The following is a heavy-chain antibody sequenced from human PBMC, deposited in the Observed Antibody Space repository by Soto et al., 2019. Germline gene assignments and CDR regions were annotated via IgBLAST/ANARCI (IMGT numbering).Heavy chain of an antibody. CDR1: GFTFSNYA. V-gene: IGHV3-23*01. J-gene: IGHJ4*02. CDR2: MSGNGGRI. Sequence: GGSLRLCCAVSGFTFSNYAMTWVRQAPGKGLEWVSLMSGNGGRIVYADSVKGRFTISRDNSKNTLYLQMNSLRLEDTAVYYCVNHPVSGGYVGAWLYSCGKGTLATVSS. CDR3: VNHPVSGGYVGAWLYS. D-gene: IGHD3-10*01.